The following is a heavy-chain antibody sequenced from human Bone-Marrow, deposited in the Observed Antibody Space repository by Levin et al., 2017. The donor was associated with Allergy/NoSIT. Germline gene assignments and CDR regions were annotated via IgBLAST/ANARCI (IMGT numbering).Heavy chain of an antibody. CDR3: TTRSH. CDR1: GFTFGNAW. J-gene: IGHJ4*02. CDR2: IKGKTDGGTT. Sequence: RGSLRLSCVASGFTFGNAWMNWVRQAPGKGLQWVGRIKGKTDGGTTDYAAPVKGRFTISREDSKKTLYLQMNSLKTEDTAIYYCTTRSHWGQGTMVTVFS. V-gene: IGHV3-15*01.